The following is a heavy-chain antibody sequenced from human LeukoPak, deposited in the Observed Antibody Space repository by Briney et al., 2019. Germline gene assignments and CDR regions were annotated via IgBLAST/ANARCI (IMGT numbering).Heavy chain of an antibody. CDR3: TTDLTLGTYYYYGMDV. CDR1: GFTFSNAW. D-gene: IGHD6-13*01. J-gene: IGHJ6*04. V-gene: IGHV3-15*01. CDR2: IKSKTDGGTT. Sequence: PGGSLRLSCAASGFTFSNAWMSWVRQAPGKGLEWVGRIKSKTDGGTTDHAAPVKGRFTISRDDSKNTLYLQMNSLKTEDTAVYYCTTDLTLGTYYYYGMDVWGKGTTVTVSS.